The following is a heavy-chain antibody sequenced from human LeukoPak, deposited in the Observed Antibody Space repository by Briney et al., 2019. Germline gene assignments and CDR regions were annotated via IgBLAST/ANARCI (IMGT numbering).Heavy chain of an antibody. D-gene: IGHD1-26*01. CDR3: ARVLPSGSYLVDY. J-gene: IGHJ4*02. Sequence: RRASVKVSFKASGYTFTSYGISWVRQAPGQGLEWMGWISAYNGNTNYAQKLQGRVTMTTDTSTSTAYMELRSLRSDDTAVYYCARVLPSGSYLVDYWGQGTLVTVSS. CDR1: GYTFTSYG. V-gene: IGHV1-18*01. CDR2: ISAYNGNT.